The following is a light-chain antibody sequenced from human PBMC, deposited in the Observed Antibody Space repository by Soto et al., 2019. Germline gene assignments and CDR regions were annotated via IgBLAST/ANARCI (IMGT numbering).Light chain of an antibody. Sequence: QPVLTQPPSASGTPGQRVTISCSGSSSNIGSNYVYWYQQLPGTVPQLLIYRNNERPSGVPDRFSGSKSGTSASLAISGLRSDDEADYYCAAWDDSLSGVVFGGGTKLTVL. CDR1: SSNIGSNY. J-gene: IGLJ2*01. CDR3: AAWDDSLSGVV. CDR2: RNN. V-gene: IGLV1-47*01.